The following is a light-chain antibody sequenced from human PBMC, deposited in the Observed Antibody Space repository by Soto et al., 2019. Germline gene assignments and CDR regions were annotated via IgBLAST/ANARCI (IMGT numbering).Light chain of an antibody. CDR1: QSISSW. CDR3: QQYNSYPLT. V-gene: IGKV1-5*03. J-gene: IGKJ4*01. CDR2: KAS. Sequence: DIQMTQSPSTLSASVGDRVTITCRASQSISSWLAWYQQKPGKAPNLLIYKASSLESGVPSRFSGSGSGTAFTLTIRRLQPYDFATYYCQQYNSYPLTFGGGTKVEIK.